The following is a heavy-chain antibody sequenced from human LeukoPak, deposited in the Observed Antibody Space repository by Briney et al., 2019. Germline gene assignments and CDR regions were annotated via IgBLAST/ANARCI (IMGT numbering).Heavy chain of an antibody. Sequence: PSETLSLTCTVSGSSISSSSYYGGWIRQPPGKGLEWIGSIYYSGDTYYNASLKSRVTISVDTSEKQFSLKLSSVTAADAAVYYCARLEYGDYGAFDYWGQGTLVTVSS. D-gene: IGHD4-17*01. CDR3: ARLEYGDYGAFDY. V-gene: IGHV4-39*01. J-gene: IGHJ4*02. CDR2: IYYSGDT. CDR1: GSSISSSSYY.